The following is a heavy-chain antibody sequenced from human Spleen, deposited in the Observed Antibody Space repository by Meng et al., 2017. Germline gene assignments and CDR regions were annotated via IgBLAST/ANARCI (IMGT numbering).Heavy chain of an antibody. CDR1: GGSISSRSYY. J-gene: IGHJ4*02. Sequence: SETLSLTCIVSGGSISSRSYYWGWIRQPPGKGLEWIGTIYYSGSTYYNPSLKSRVTISVDTSKNQFSLKLSSVTAADTAGYYCAREVLPAFVHSSDRRGYYFDYWGQGTLVTVSS. CDR3: AREVLPAFVHSSDRRGYYFDY. V-gene: IGHV4-39*07. CDR2: IYYSGST. D-gene: IGHD6-19*01.